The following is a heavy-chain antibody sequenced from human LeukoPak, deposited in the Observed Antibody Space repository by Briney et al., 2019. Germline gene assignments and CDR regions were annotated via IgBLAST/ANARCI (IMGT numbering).Heavy chain of an antibody. CDR3: AKGGPPTGASPRPWDFNY. CDR1: GFTFSSYG. D-gene: IGHD1-26*01. Sequence: GRSLRLSCAASGFTFSSYGMHWVRQAPGKALEWVAVISYDGSNKYYADSVKGRFTVSRDDSKNTLYLQMNNLRGEDTAVYYCAKGGPPTGASPRPWDFNYWGQGTLVTVSS. J-gene: IGHJ4*02. CDR2: ISYDGSNK. V-gene: IGHV3-30*18.